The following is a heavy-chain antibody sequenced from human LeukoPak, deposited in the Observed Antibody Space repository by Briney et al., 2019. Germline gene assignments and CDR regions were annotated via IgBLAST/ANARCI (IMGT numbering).Heavy chain of an antibody. Sequence: GGSRRLSCAASGFTFSSYAMSWVRQAPGKGLEWVSAISGSGGSTYYADSVKGRFTISRDNSKNTLYLQMNSPRAEDTAVYYCAKGPRMIVGQIDYWGQGTLVTVSS. CDR2: ISGSGGST. CDR1: GFTFSSYA. J-gene: IGHJ4*02. CDR3: AKGPRMIVGQIDY. V-gene: IGHV3-23*01. D-gene: IGHD3-22*01.